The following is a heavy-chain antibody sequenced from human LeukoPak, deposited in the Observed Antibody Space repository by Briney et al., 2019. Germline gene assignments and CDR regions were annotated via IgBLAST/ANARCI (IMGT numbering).Heavy chain of an antibody. V-gene: IGHV3-48*03. CDR3: ARARSH. Sequence: GGSLRLSCSASGFTFSSCEMNWVRQAPGKGLEWVSSISGSGSTIYYADSVMGRFTISRDNAKNSLYLQMNSLRAEDTAVYYCARARSHWGQGTLVTVSS. J-gene: IGHJ4*02. CDR2: ISGSGSTI. CDR1: GFTFSSCE. D-gene: IGHD1-26*01.